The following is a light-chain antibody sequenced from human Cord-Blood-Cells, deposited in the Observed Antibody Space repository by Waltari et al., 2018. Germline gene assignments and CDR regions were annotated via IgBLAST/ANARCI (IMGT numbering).Light chain of an antibody. CDR3: AAWDDSLRGYV. CDR2: RNN. J-gene: IGLJ1*01. CDR1: SSNIGSNY. Sequence: QSVLTQPPSASGTPGQRVTISCSGSSSNIGSNYVYWYQQLPGTAPKLLIYRNNQRPSGVRDRFSGSMSGTSASLAISGLRSEDEADYYCAAWDDSLRGYVFGTGTKVTVL. V-gene: IGLV1-47*01.